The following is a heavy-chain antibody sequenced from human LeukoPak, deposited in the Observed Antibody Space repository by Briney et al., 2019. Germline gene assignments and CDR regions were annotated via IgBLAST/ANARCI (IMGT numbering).Heavy chain of an antibody. V-gene: IGHV1-18*01. D-gene: IGHD6-19*01. Sequence: ASVKVSCKASGYTFTGYGISWVRQAPGQGLEWMGWISAYNGNTNYAQKLQGRVTMTTDTSTSTAYMELRSLRSDDTAVYYCARTSVSAVAGTETDYWGQGTLVTVSS. J-gene: IGHJ4*02. CDR1: GYTFTGYG. CDR3: ARTSVSAVAGTETDY. CDR2: ISAYNGNT.